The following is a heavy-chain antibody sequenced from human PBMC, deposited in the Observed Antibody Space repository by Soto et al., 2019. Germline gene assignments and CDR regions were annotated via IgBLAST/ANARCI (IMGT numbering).Heavy chain of an antibody. J-gene: IGHJ4*02. D-gene: IGHD3-16*01. CDR1: GGSISSYY. Sequence: SETLSLTCTVSGGSISSYYWSWIRQPPGKGLEWIGYIDYSGSTNYNPSLKSRVTISVDTSKNQFSLKLSSVTAADTAVYYCARRYGGNSDYWCQGPLVTVFS. CDR3: ARRYGGNSDY. CDR2: IDYSGST. V-gene: IGHV4-59*01.